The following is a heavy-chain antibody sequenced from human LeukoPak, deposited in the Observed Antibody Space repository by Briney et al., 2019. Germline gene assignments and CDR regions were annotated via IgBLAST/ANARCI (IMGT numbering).Heavy chain of an antibody. CDR3: ARQYYDFWSGYPRQTYYFDY. CDR1: GYSFSSYS. J-gene: IGHJ4*02. V-gene: IGHV5-51*01. CDR2: IYPDVSDT. D-gene: IGHD3-3*01. Sequence: GESLKISCKGLGYSFSSYSIGWVRQMPGKGLEWMGIIYPDVSDTRYSPSFQGQVTISADRSFSTAYLRWSSLKASDTAMYYCARQYYDFWSGYPRQTYYFDYWGQGTPVTVSS.